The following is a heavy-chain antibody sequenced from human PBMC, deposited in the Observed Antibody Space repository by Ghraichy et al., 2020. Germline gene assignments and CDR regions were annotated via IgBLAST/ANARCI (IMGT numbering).Heavy chain of an antibody. Sequence: LSLTCAASGFTFSSYSMNWVRQAPGKGLEWVSSISSSSSYIYYADSVKGRFTISRDNAKNSLYLQMNSLRAEDTAVYYCARGDSSSPSSGMDVWGQGTTVTVSS. J-gene: IGHJ6*02. CDR2: ISSSSSYI. V-gene: IGHV3-21*01. D-gene: IGHD6-6*01. CDR1: GFTFSSYS. CDR3: ARGDSSSPSSGMDV.